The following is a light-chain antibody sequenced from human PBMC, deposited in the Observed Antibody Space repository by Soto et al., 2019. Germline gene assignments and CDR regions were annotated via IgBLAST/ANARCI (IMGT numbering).Light chain of an antibody. CDR2: QDS. CDR1: KLGDKY. J-gene: IGLJ1*01. CDR3: QAWDSSTVYA. Sequence: SYELTQPPSVSVSPGQTASITCSGDKLGDKYACWYQQRPGQSPVLVIYQDSKRPSGIPERFSGSNSGNTATLTISGTQAMDEADYYCQAWDSSTVYAFGTGTKVTVL. V-gene: IGLV3-1*01.